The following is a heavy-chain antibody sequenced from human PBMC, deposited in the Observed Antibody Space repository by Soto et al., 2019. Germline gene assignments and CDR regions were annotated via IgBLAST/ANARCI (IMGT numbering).Heavy chain of an antibody. CDR3: ASGAHSSSWGYFDY. Sequence: EVQLVESGGGLVQPGGSLRLSCAASGFTFSSFWMTWLRQAPGKGLEWVANIKQDGSEKNYVDSVKGRFTISRDNAKNSLYLQMNSLRAEDTAVYYCASGAHSSSWGYFDYWGQGILVTVSS. CDR1: GFTFSSFW. V-gene: IGHV3-7*01. D-gene: IGHD6-13*01. CDR2: IKQDGSEK. J-gene: IGHJ4*02.